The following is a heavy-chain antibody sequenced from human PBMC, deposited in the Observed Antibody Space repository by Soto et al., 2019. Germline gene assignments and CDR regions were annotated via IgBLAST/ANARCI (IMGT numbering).Heavy chain of an antibody. CDR3: SRARYSTSPSCYNHYYYGMDI. CDR2: VGVYNGKT. V-gene: IGHV1-18*04. Sequence: QEQLVQSGGEVKKPGASVRVSCKASGYTFTKYGITWVRQAPGQGLEWMGWVGVYNGKTNYARKLQGRVIMTADTSASTAYTEVRRLRPDDTAVYYCSRARYSTSPSCYNHYYYGMDIWGQGTTVSVSS. J-gene: IGHJ6*02. CDR1: GYTFTKYG. D-gene: IGHD2-2*02.